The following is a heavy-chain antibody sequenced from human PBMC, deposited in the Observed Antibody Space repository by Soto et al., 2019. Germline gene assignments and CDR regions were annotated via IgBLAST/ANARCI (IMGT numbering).Heavy chain of an antibody. CDR2: IYYSGST. D-gene: IGHD6-13*01. V-gene: IGHV4-59*08. CDR3: VRRYSSSFDY. J-gene: IGHJ4*02. CDR1: GGSISSYY. Sequence: QVQLQESGPGLVKPSETLSLTCTVSGGSISSYYWSWIRQPPGKGLEWIGYIYYSGSTNYNPSLXSXVXIXXDTSKDQFSLKLSSGTAADAAVYYGVRRYSSSFDYWGQGTLVTVSS.